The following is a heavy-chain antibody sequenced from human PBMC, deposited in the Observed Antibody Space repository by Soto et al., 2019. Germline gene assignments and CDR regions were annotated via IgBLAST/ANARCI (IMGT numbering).Heavy chain of an antibody. CDR1: RGSVSGRAYY. CDR3: ARVGPWVPYYYDSSPYTFENWFDP. V-gene: IGHV4-61*08. D-gene: IGHD3-22*01. Sequence: PSETLSLTCTVSRGSVSGRAYYWSWIRQSPGKGLEWIGYIFHSGSTKYNPSLKSRATISVDTSTNQFSLKLTSVTAADTAVYYCARVGPWVPYYYDSSPYTFENWFDPWGQGTLVTVSS. CDR2: IFHSGST. J-gene: IGHJ5*02.